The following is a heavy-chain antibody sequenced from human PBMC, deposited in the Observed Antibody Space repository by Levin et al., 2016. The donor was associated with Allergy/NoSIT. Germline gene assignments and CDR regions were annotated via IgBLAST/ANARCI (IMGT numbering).Heavy chain of an antibody. CDR3: ARVGRSGWSESYFDY. D-gene: IGHD6-19*01. J-gene: IGHJ4*02. CDR2: ISYDGSNK. CDR1: GFTFSTYA. V-gene: IGHV3-30-3*01. Sequence: GESLKISCAASGFTFSTYAMHWVRQAPGKGLEWVAVISYDGSNKYYADSVKGRFTISRDNSKNTLYLQMNSLRAEDTAVYYCARVGRSGWSESYFDYWGQGTLVTVSS.